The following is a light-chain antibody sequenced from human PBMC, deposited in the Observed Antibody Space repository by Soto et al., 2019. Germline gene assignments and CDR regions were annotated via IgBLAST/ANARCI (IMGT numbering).Light chain of an antibody. CDR3: QQYDNSVYT. V-gene: IGKV3-20*01. Sequence: ENVLTQSPGTLSLSPGERATLSCRASQSIDSRYLAWYQQKPGQAPRLLIYGTSSRATGIPDRFSGSGSGTDFTLTINRLEPEDFAVYYCQQYDNSVYTFGQGTKLEIK. CDR1: QSIDSRY. J-gene: IGKJ2*01. CDR2: GTS.